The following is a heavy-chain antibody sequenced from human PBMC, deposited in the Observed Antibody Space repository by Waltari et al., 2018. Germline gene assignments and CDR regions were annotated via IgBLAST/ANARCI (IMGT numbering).Heavy chain of an antibody. D-gene: IGHD3-9*01. CDR3: ARDGAILGGLSDAFDI. Sequence: EVQLVESGGGLVQPGGSLRLSCAASGFTFSSYSMNWVRQAPGKGLEWVSYISSSSSTIYYADSVKGRFTISRDNAKNSLYLQMNSLRAEDTAVYYCARDGAILGGLSDAFDIWGQGTMVTVSS. CDR1: GFTFSSYS. CDR2: ISSSSSTI. J-gene: IGHJ3*02. V-gene: IGHV3-48*01.